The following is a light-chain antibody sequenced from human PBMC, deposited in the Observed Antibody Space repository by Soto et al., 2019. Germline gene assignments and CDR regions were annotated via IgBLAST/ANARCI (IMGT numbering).Light chain of an antibody. V-gene: IGKV3-15*01. Sequence: EIVMTQSPATLSVSPGERATLSCRASQSISINLAWYQQKPGQAPRLLVYGASTMATGIPARFSGSGSGTEFTLTISSLQSEDFAVYYCQQYHNWPPWTFGQGTKVEIK. CDR2: GAS. CDR3: QQYHNWPPWT. J-gene: IGKJ1*01. CDR1: QSISIN.